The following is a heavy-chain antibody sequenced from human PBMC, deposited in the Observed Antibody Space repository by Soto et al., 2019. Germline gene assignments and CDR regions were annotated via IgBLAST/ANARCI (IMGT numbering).Heavy chain of an antibody. CDR3: ARGRFLEWFENYYGMDV. J-gene: IGHJ6*02. CDR1: GDSVSSNSAA. V-gene: IGHV6-1*01. Sequence: SQTLSLTCVISGDSVSSNSAAWNWIRQSPSRGLEWLGRTYYRSKWYNDYAVSVKSRITINPDTSKNQFSLQLNSVTPEDTAVYYCARGRFLEWFENYYGMDVWGQGTTVTVSS. D-gene: IGHD3-3*01. CDR2: TYYRSKWYN.